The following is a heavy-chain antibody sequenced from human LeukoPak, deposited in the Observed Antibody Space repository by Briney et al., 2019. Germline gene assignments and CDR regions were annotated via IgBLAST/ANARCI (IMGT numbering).Heavy chain of an antibody. J-gene: IGHJ6*02. V-gene: IGHV3-7*01. CDR3: AREGGYQYYYAMDV. CDR2: IKQDGSEK. Sequence: GGSLRLSCAASGFTFRSYWMSWVRQAPRKGLEWVANIKQDGSEKSYGDSVKGRFTISRDNAKNSLYLQMSSLRAEDAAVYYCAREGGYQYYYAMDVWGQGTTVTVSS. D-gene: IGHD3-16*01. CDR1: GFTFRSYW.